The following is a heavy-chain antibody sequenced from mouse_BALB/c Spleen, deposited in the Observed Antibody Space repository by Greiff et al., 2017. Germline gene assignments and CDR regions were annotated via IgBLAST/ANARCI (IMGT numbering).Heavy chain of an antibody. Sequence: EVHLVESGGGLVKPGGSLKLSCAASGFTFSDYYMYWVRQTPEKRLEWVATISDGGSYTYYPDSVKGRFTISRDNAKNNLYLQMSSLKSEDTAMYYCARGGYGDWYFDVWGAGTTVTVSS. D-gene: IGHD1-1*01. V-gene: IGHV5-4*02. J-gene: IGHJ1*01. CDR1: GFTFSDYY. CDR2: ISDGGSYT. CDR3: ARGGYGDWYFDV.